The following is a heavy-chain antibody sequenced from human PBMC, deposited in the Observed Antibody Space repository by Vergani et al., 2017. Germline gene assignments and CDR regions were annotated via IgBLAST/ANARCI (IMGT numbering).Heavy chain of an antibody. V-gene: IGHV3-30*04. Sequence: QVQLVESGGGVVQPGRSLRLSCAASGFTFSSYAMHWVRQAPGKGLEWGAVISYDGSNKYYADSVKGRFTISRDNSKNTLYLQMNSLRVEDTAVYYCAREGFRFDCGGDCYPDYWGQGTLVTVSS. CDR2: ISYDGSNK. D-gene: IGHD2-21*01. CDR3: AREGFRFDCGGDCYPDY. CDR1: GFTFSSYA. J-gene: IGHJ4*02.